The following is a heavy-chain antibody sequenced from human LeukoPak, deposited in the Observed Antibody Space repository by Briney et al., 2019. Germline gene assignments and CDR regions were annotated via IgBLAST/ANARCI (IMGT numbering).Heavy chain of an antibody. D-gene: IGHD5-12*01. Sequence: ASVKVSCKASGYTFTGYYMHWVRQAPGQGLEWMGWINPNSGGTNYAQKFQGRVTMTRDTSTSTVYMELSSLRSEDTAVYYCARLRGYSGYDDFDYWGQGTLVTVSS. J-gene: IGHJ4*02. CDR1: GYTFTGYY. CDR2: INPNSGGT. V-gene: IGHV1-2*02. CDR3: ARLRGYSGYDDFDY.